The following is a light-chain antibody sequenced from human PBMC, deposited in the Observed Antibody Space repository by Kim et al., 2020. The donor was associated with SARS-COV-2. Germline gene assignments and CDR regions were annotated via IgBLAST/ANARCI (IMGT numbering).Light chain of an antibody. J-gene: IGLJ3*02. CDR1: SGHSSYA. CDR3: QTWGTGLWV. V-gene: IGLV4-69*01. CDR2: LNSDGSH. Sequence: QPVLTQSPSASASLGASVKLTCTLSSGHSSYAIAWHQQQPEKGPRYLMKLNSDGSHSKGDGIPDRFSGSSSGAERYLTISSLQSEDEADYYCQTWGTGLWVFGGGTQVTDL.